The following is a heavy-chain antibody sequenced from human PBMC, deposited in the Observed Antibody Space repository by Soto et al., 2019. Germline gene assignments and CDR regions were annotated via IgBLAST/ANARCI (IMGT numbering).Heavy chain of an antibody. J-gene: IGHJ6*02. CDR2: INSDGSST. V-gene: IGHV3-74*01. CDR1: GFTFSSYW. CDR3: ARVRPPYGMDV. Sequence: EVQLVESGGCLVQPGGSLRLSCAASGFTFSSYWMQWVRQAPGKGLVWVSRINSDGSSTSYADSVKGRFTISRDNAKNTLYVQMNSLRAEDTAVYYCARVRPPYGMDVWGQGTTVTVSS.